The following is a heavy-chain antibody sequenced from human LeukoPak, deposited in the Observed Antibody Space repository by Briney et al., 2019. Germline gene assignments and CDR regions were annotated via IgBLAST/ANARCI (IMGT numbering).Heavy chain of an antibody. CDR2: IYYSGST. V-gene: IGHV4-59*01. Sequence: PSETLSLTCTVSGGSISSYYWSWIRQPPGKGLEWIGYIYYSGSTNYNPSLKSRVTISVDTSKNQFSLKLSSVTAADTAVYYCARVLLVGSGGSCYSAVPCIGWFDPWGQGTLVTVSS. CDR1: GGSISSYY. D-gene: IGHD2-15*01. J-gene: IGHJ5*02. CDR3: ARVLLVGSGGSCYSAVPCIGWFDP.